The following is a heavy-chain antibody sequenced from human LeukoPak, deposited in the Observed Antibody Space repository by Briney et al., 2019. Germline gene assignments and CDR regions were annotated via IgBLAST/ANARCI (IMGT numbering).Heavy chain of an antibody. D-gene: IGHD3-3*01. CDR2: IWYDGSNK. Sequence: GGSLRLSCAASGFTFSSYGMHWVRQAPGKGLEWVAVIWYDGSNKYYADSVKGRFTISRDNSKNTLYLQMNSLRAEDRAVYYCARGPGHYDFWSGYYNYWGQGTLVTVSS. CDR1: GFTFSSYG. V-gene: IGHV3-33*01. J-gene: IGHJ4*02. CDR3: ARGPGHYDFWSGYYNY.